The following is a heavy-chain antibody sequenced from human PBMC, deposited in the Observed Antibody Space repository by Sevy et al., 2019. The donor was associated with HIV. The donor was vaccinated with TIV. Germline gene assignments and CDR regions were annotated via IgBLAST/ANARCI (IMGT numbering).Heavy chain of an antibody. V-gene: IGHV1-2*02. CDR3: ARVPTIFTEVNWFDP. Sequence: ASVKVSCKASGYTFTAYYIHWVRQAPGQGLECMGWINPNSGDTNYAQSFQGRVTMTSDTSISTVYMDLNRLRSDDTAVYYCARVPTIFTEVNWFDPWGQGTLVTVSS. J-gene: IGHJ5*02. CDR1: GYTFTAYY. D-gene: IGHD3-3*01. CDR2: INPNSGDT.